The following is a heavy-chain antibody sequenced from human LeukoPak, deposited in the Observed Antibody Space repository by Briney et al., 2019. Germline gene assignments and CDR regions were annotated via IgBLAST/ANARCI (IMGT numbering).Heavy chain of an antibody. CDR2: IRTTSSYI. V-gene: IGHV3-21*01. Sequence: GGSLRLSCAASGFTLSVYSMNWVRQAPGKGLEWVSCIRTTSSYIYYADSVKGRFTISRDNAKNSLYLQMNSLRAEDTAVYYCARGLSSGWYYGPDYWGQGTLVTVSS. CDR3: ARGLSSGWYYGPDY. J-gene: IGHJ4*02. CDR1: GFTLSVYS. D-gene: IGHD6-19*01.